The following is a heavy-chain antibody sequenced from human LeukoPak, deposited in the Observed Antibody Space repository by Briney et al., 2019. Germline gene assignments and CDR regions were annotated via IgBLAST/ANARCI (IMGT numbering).Heavy chain of an antibody. J-gene: IGHJ4*02. CDR2: INSDGSST. CDR1: GFTSSSYW. CDR3: ARWSGGNNSPFDY. V-gene: IGHV3-74*01. D-gene: IGHD4-23*01. Sequence: PTGGSLRLSCAASGFTSSSYWMHWVRQAPGEGLVWVSRINSDGSSTSYADSVKGRFTISRDNAKNTLYLQMNSLRAEDTAVYYCARWSGGNNSPFDYWGQGTLVTVSS.